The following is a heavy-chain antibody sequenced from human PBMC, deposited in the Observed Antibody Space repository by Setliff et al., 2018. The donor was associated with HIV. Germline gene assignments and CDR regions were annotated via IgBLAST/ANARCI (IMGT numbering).Heavy chain of an antibody. J-gene: IGHJ6*02. D-gene: IGHD1-7*01. CDR1: GYSFITYV. CDR3: ARVPNQELYFYGMDV. CDR2: INGGSGRT. Sequence: ASVKVSCKASGYSFITYVVYWVRQAPGQRPEWMGCINGGSGRTEYSQKFQSRVTITRDTAARTDYMELSSLRSEDTAVYYCARVPNQELYFYGMDVWGQGTTVTVSS. V-gene: IGHV1-3*01.